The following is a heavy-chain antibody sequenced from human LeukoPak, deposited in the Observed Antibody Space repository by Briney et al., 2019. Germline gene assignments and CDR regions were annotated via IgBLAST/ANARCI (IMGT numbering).Heavy chain of an antibody. CDR3: ARGESIAARRD. CDR2: INHSGST. D-gene: IGHD6-6*01. CDR1: GGSFSGHY. J-gene: IGHJ4*02. Sequence: SETLSLTCAVYGGSFSGHYWSWIRQPPGKGLEWIGEINHSGSTNYNPSLKSRVTISVDTSKNQFSLKLSSVTAADTAVYYCARGESIAARRDWGQGTLVTVSS. V-gene: IGHV4-34*01.